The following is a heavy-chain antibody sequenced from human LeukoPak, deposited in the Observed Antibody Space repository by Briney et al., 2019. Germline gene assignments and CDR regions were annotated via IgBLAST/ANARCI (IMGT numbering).Heavy chain of an antibody. J-gene: IGHJ1*01. CDR3: ATGYYYDSRGYYTFGH. Sequence: GGSLSLSCAASGFTFSRYWMHWVRQAPGEGLVWVSRINGDGSTTSYADSVKGGFTISRDNAKNTVYLQMNSLRAEDTAVYYCATGYYYDSRGYYTFGHWGQGTLVTVSS. CDR2: INGDGSTT. V-gene: IGHV3-74*01. D-gene: IGHD3-22*01. CDR1: GFTFSRYW.